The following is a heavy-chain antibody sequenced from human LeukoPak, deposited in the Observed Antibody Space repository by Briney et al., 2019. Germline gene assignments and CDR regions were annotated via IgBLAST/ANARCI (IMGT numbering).Heavy chain of an antibody. CDR2: INPNSGGT. V-gene: IGHV1-2*02. J-gene: IGHJ5*02. CDR1: GYTFTGYY. CDR3: ARSSGSSGWYQEVWFDP. D-gene: IGHD6-19*01. Sequence: ASVKVSCKASGYTFTGYYMHWVRQAPGQGLEWMGWINPNSGGTNYAQKFQGRVTMTRDTSISTAYMEPSRLRSDDTAVYYCARSSGSSGWYQEVWFDPWGQGTLVTVSS.